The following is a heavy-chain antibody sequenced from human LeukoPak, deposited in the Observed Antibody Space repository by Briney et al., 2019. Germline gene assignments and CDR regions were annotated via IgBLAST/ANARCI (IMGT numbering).Heavy chain of an antibody. Sequence: SETLSLTCTVSGDSISSYYWSWIRQPPGKGLEWIGYIYYSGGTDYNPSLKSRVTISVDTSKNQFSLKLRSVTATDTAVYYCARHVTISGPYDASDIWGQGTMVTVSP. V-gene: IGHV4-59*08. J-gene: IGHJ3*02. D-gene: IGHD5-24*01. CDR3: ARHVTISGPYDASDI. CDR2: IYYSGGT. CDR1: GDSISSYY.